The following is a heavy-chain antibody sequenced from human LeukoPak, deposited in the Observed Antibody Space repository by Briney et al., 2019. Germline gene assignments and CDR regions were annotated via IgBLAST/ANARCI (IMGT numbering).Heavy chain of an antibody. CDR1: VGTFSSYA. CDR2: IIPIFGTA. V-gene: IGHV1-69*06. CDR3: ARELAVAGPD. Sequence: SVKVSCKASVGTFSSYALSWVRQAPGQGLEWMGGIIPIFGTANYAQKFQGRVTITADKSTSTAYMELSSLRSEDTAVYYCARELAVAGPDWGQGTLVTVSS. J-gene: IGHJ4*02. D-gene: IGHD6-19*01.